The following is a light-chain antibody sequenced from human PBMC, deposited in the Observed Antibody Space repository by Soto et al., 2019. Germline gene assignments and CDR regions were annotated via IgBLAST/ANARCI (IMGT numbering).Light chain of an antibody. V-gene: IGKV3-20*01. Sequence: IVLTQSPGTPSLSPGEKATLSCRAIQSVSSAFFAWYQQKPGQPLRLLIYAAASRATGIPDRFSGSGSATDFTLTISRLEPEDFAVYYCQQDGDSPTTFGRGTK. CDR1: QSVSSAF. CDR3: QQDGDSPTT. J-gene: IGKJ2*01. CDR2: AAA.